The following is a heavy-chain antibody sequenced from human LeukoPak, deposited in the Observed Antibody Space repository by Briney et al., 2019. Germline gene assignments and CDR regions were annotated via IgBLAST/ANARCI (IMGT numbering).Heavy chain of an antibody. D-gene: IGHD3-3*02. Sequence: SETLSLTCTVSGGSISNYYWSWIRQPAGKGLEWIGRIYSSGSTNYNPSLKSRVTVSVDTSKNQVSLKLSSVTAADTAVYYCARGGISTSLDYWGQGTLVTVSS. V-gene: IGHV4-4*07. J-gene: IGHJ4*02. CDR3: ARGGISTSLDY. CDR2: IYSSGST. CDR1: GGSISNYY.